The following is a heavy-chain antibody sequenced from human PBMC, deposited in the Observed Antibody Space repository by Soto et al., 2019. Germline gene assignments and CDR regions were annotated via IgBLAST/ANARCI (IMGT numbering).Heavy chain of an antibody. CDR2: ISYDGSNK. D-gene: IGHD1-26*01. V-gene: IGHV3-30*18. CDR3: AKHLYGGATTYFDY. CDR1: GFTFSSYG. Sequence: GGSLRLSCAASGFTFSSYGMHWVRQAPGKGLEWVAVISYDGSNKYYADSVKGRFTISRDNSKNTLYLQMNSLRAEDTAVYYCAKHLYGGATTYFDYWGQGTLVTVSS. J-gene: IGHJ4*02.